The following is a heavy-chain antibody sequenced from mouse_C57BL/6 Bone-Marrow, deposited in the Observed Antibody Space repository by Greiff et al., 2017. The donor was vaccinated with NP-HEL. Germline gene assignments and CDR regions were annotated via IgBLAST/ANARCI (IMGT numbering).Heavy chain of an antibody. CDR1: GFNIKDYY. V-gene: IGHV14-2*01. CDR2: IDPEDGET. CDR3: ALRQLRSYYAMDY. J-gene: IGHJ4*01. D-gene: IGHD3-2*02. Sequence: DVKLQESGAELVKPGASVKLSCTASGFNIKDYYMHWVKQRTEQGLEWIGRIDPEDGETKYAPKFQGKATITADTSSNTAYLQLSSLTSEDTAVYYCALRQLRSYYAMDYWGQGTSVTVSS.